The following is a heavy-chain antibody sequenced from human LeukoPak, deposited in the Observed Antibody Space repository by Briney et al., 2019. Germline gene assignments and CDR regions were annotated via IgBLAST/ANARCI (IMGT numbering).Heavy chain of an antibody. V-gene: IGHV3-7*03. D-gene: IGHD2-2*01. CDR3: ARLKGSTSVFDY. CDR2: INPEGSDK. CDR1: GFTFSSHW. J-gene: IGHJ4*02. Sequence: GGSLRLFRVASGFTFSSHWMTWVRQAPGKGLEWVGNINPEGSDKFYVDSVKGRFTMSRDNARNSLDLQLGSLRAEDTAVYYCARLKGSTSVFDYWGQGTLVTV.